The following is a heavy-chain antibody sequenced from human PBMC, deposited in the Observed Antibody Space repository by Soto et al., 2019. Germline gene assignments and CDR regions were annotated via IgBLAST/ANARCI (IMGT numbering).Heavy chain of an antibody. CDR2: ISDNGAST. CDR1: GFSFSSYA. J-gene: IGHJ4*02. CDR3: AKDPLTYYYDSSACD. Sequence: EVQLLESGGGLVQPGGSLRLSCAASGFSFSSYAMTWVRQAPGKGLEWVSLISDNGASTYYADSVKGRFTISRDNSKNTLYLQMNSLRAEDTAVYYCAKDPLTYYYDSSACDWGQGTLVTVSS. D-gene: IGHD3-22*01. V-gene: IGHV3-23*01.